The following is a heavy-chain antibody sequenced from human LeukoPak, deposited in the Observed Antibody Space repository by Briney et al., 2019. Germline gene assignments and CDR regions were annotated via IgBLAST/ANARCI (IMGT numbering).Heavy chain of an antibody. Sequence: QPGGSLRLSCAASGFTFSSYGMHWVRQAPGKGLEWVAVISYDGSNKYYADSVKGRFTISRDNSKNTLYLQMNSLRAEDTAVYYCARGYSGYDYAFDIWGQGTMVTVSS. CDR1: GFTFSSYG. CDR3: ARGYSGYDYAFDI. CDR2: ISYDGSNK. V-gene: IGHV3-30*03. J-gene: IGHJ3*02. D-gene: IGHD5-12*01.